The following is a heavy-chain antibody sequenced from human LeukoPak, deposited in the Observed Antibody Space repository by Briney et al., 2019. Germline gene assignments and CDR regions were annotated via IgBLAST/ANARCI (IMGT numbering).Heavy chain of an antibody. V-gene: IGHV1-2*02. CDR2: INPNSGGT. CDR3: ARDCRYFDWSSLRNWFDP. J-gene: IGHJ5*02. Sequence: ASVKVSCKASGYTFTGYYMHWVRQAPGQGLEWMGWINPNSGGTNYAQKFQGRVTMTRATSISTAYMELSRLRSDDTAVYYCARDCRYFDWSSLRNWFDPWGQGTLVTVSS. D-gene: IGHD3-9*01. CDR1: GYTFTGYY.